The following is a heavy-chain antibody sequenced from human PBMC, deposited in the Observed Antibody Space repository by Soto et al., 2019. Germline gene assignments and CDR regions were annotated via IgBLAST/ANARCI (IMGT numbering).Heavy chain of an antibody. CDR1: GFPLEKYG. V-gene: IGHV3-21*06. J-gene: IGHJ4*02. Sequence: GGSLRLSCAVSGFPLEKYGMNWVRQAPGKGLEWVSSISSTTNYIYYGDSMKGRFTISRDNAKNSLYLEMNSLRAEDTAVYYCARESEDLTSNFDYWGQGTLVTVSS. CDR3: ARESEDLTSNFDY. CDR2: ISSTTNYI.